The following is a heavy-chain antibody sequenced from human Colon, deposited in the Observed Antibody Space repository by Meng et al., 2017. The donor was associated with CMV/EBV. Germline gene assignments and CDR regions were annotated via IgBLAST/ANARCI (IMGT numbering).Heavy chain of an antibody. CDR2: MSYSGST. Sequence: SETLSLTCSVSGGSVTSGSYYWSWIRPPPGKGLEWIGYMSYSGSTNYNPSLKSRDTISVDTSKNQFSLKLSSVTAADTAMYFCARTYYYESSGYYSYYYHSGMDVWGQGTPVTVSS. V-gene: IGHV4-61*01. CDR1: GGSVTSGSYY. CDR3: ARTYYYESSGYYSYYYHSGMDV. J-gene: IGHJ6*02. D-gene: IGHD3-22*01.